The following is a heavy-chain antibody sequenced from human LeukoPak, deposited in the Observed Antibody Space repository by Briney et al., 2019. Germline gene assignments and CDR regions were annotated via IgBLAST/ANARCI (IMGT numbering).Heavy chain of an antibody. J-gene: IGHJ4*02. CDR2: INPSGGST. Sequence: ASVKVSCKAYGYTFTSYYMHWVRQAPGQGLEWMGIINPSGGSTSYAQKFQGRVTMTRDTSTSTVYMELSSLRSEDTAVYYCARNYYDSSGQPLLDYWGQGTLVTVSS. D-gene: IGHD3-22*01. V-gene: IGHV1-46*01. CDR1: GYTFTSYY. CDR3: ARNYYDSSGQPLLDY.